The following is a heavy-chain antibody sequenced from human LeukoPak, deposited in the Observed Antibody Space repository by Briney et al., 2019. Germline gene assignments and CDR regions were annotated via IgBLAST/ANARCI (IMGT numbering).Heavy chain of an antibody. CDR3: ASMSIEYYDFWSGYYYYYGMDV. D-gene: IGHD3-3*01. V-gene: IGHV1-8*01. CDR1: GYTFTSYD. Sequence: PVASVEVSCKASGYTFTSYDINWVRQATGQGLEWMGWMNPNSGNTGYAQKFQGRVTMTRNTSISTAYMELSSLRSEDTAVYYCASMSIEYYDFWSGYYYYYGMDVWGQGTTVTVSS. CDR2: MNPNSGNT. J-gene: IGHJ6*02.